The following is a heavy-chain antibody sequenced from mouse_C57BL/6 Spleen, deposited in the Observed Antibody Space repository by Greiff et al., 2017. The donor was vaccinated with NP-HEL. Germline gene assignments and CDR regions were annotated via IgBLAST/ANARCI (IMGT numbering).Heavy chain of an antibody. CDR2: IDPSDSYT. Sequence: QVQLQQPGAELVMPGASVKLSCKASGYTFTSYWMHWVKQRPGQGLEWIGEIDPSDSYTNYNQKFKGKSTLTVDKSSSTAYMQLSSLTSEDSAVYYCARRGDGYPMDYWGQGTSVTVSS. D-gene: IGHD2-3*01. J-gene: IGHJ4*01. CDR3: ARRGDGYPMDY. CDR1: GYTFTSYW. V-gene: IGHV1-69*01.